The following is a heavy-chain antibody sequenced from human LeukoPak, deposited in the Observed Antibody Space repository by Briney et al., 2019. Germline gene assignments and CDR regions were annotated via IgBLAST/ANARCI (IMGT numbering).Heavy chain of an antibody. CDR1: ALTFSSYS. V-gene: IGHV3-21*01. CDR3: ARTSDTSGRLYWYFDL. CDR2: ISTSSSYI. J-gene: IGHJ2*01. Sequence: PGGSLRLSCAASALTFSSYSMNWVRQAPGKGLEWVSFISTSSSYIHYADSVKGRFTISRDNAKNSLYLQMNSLRAEDTAVYYCARTSDTSGRLYWYFDLRGRGTLATVSS. D-gene: IGHD3-22*01.